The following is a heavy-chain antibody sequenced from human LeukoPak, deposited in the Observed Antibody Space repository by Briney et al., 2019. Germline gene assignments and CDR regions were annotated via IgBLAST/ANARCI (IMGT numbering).Heavy chain of an antibody. Sequence: PSETLSLTCAVYGGSFSGYYWSWIRQPPGKGLEWIGYIYYSGSTNYNPSLKSRVTISVDTSKNQFSLKLSSVTAADTAVYYCARATAGRIAAQFDPWGQGTLVTVSS. CDR2: IYYSGST. J-gene: IGHJ5*02. D-gene: IGHD6-6*01. V-gene: IGHV4-59*08. CDR1: GGSFSGYY. CDR3: ARATAGRIAAQFDP.